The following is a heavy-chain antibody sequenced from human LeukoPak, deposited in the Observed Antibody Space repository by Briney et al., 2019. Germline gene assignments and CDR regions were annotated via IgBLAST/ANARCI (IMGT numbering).Heavy chain of an antibody. CDR2: IIPIFGTA. V-gene: IGHV1-69*06. CDR3: ANGGYCSSTSCYNGWWFDP. Sequence: ASVKVSCKASGGTFSSYAISWVRQAPGQGLEWMGGIIPIFGTANYAQKFQGRVTITADKSTSTAYMELSSLRSEDTAVYYCANGGYCSSTSCYNGWWFDPWGQGTLVTVSS. D-gene: IGHD2-2*02. J-gene: IGHJ5*02. CDR1: GGTFSSYA.